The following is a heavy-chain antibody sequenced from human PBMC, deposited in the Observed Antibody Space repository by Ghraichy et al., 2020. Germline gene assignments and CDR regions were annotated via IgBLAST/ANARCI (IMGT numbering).Heavy chain of an antibody. V-gene: IGHV1-8*01. D-gene: IGHD3-3*01. CDR2: MNPNSGNT. CDR1: GYTFTSYD. CDR3: ARGPSSKLRFLEWLLLGPPDY. J-gene: IGHJ4*02. Sequence: ASVKVSCKASGYTFTSYDINWVRQATGQGLEWMGWMNPNSGNTGYAQKFQDRVTMTRNTSISTAYMELSSLRSEDMAVYYCARGPSSKLRFLEWLLLGPPDYWGQGTLVTVSS.